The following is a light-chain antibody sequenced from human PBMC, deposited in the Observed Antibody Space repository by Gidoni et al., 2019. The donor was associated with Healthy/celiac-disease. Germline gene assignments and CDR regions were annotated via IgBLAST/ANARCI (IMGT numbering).Light chain of an antibody. CDR3: QQYYSTPFT. Sequence: DIVMTPSPDSLAVSLGERATLNCKSSQSVLYSSNNKNYLAWYQQKPGHPPKLLIYWAATRDSGVPDRFSGSGSGTDFTLTISSLQAEDVAVYYCQQYYSTPFTFGPGTKVDSK. CDR1: QSVLYSSNNKNY. J-gene: IGKJ3*01. CDR2: WAA. V-gene: IGKV4-1*01.